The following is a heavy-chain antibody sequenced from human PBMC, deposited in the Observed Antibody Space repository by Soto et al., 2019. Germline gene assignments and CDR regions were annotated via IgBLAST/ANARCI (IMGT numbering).Heavy chain of an antibody. CDR1: GGSISSGDYY. V-gene: IGHV4-30-4*01. Sequence: SETLSLTCTVSGGSISSGDYYWSWIRQPPGKGLEWIGYIYYSGSTYYNPSLKSRVTISVDTSKNQFSLKLSSVTAADTAVYYCARVYAGITIFGVVTPAGWFDPWGQGTLVTVSS. CDR2: IYYSGST. J-gene: IGHJ5*02. CDR3: ARVYAGITIFGVVTPAGWFDP. D-gene: IGHD3-3*01.